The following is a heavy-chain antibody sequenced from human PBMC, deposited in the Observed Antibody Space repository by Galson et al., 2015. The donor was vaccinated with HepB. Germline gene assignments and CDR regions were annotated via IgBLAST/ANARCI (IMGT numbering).Heavy chain of an antibody. CDR3: ARVEHGGDRPFDY. CDR1: GGSISSYY. V-gene: IGHV4-59*01. J-gene: IGHJ4*02. Sequence: ETLSLTCTVSGGSISSYYWSWIRQPPGKGLEWVGYIYYSGSTNYNPSLKSRVTISVDTSKNQFSLKLSSVTAADTAVYYCARVEHGGDRPFDYWGQGTLVTVSS. D-gene: IGHD2-21*02. CDR2: IYYSGST.